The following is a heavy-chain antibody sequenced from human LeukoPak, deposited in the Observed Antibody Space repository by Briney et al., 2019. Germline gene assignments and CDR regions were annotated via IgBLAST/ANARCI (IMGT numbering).Heavy chain of an antibody. CDR2: ISYDGSNK. CDR1: GFTFSSYG. V-gene: IGHV3-30*18. CDR3: AKDLKYYYGSGSYYDY. Sequence: GGSLRLSCAASGFTFSSYGTHWVRQAPGKGLEWVAVISYDGSNKYYADSVKGRFTISRDNSKNTLYLQMNSLRAEDTAVYYCAKDLKYYYGSGSYYDYWGQGTLVTVSS. J-gene: IGHJ4*02. D-gene: IGHD3-10*01.